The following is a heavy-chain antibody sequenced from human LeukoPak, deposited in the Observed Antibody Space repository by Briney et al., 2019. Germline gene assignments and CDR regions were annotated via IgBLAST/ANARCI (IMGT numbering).Heavy chain of an antibody. CDR2: ISSSSSTI. Sequence: PGGSLRLSCAASGFTFSSYSMNWVRQAPGKGLEWVPYISSSSSTIYYADSVKGRFTISRDNAKNSLYLQMNSLRDEDTAVYYCARDRSDKRNDAFDIWGQGRMVTVSS. J-gene: IGHJ3*02. CDR1: GFTFSSYS. CDR3: ARDRSDKRNDAFDI. V-gene: IGHV3-48*02.